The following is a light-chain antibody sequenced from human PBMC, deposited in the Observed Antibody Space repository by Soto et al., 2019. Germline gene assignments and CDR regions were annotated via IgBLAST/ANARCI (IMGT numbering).Light chain of an antibody. CDR2: EVS. Sequence: QSAPIQPASVSGSPGQSVTISCIGTGSDVAIYNLVSWYQQYPGKAPKLILYEVSKWPSGISHRFSGSKSGNTASLTISGLQAEDEADYYCCSFAGSRTGVFGGGTKLTVL. CDR3: CSFAGSRTGV. J-gene: IGLJ3*02. V-gene: IGLV2-23*02. CDR1: GSDVAIYNL.